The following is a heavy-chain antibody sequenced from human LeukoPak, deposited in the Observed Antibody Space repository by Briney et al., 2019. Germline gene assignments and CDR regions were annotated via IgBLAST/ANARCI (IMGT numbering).Heavy chain of an antibody. D-gene: IGHD3-22*01. CDR1: GGSISSYY. CDR2: IYYSGST. J-gene: IGHJ4*02. V-gene: IGHV4-59*08. Sequence: SETLSLTSTVSGGSISSYYWSWIRQPPGKGLGWIGYIYYSGSTNYNPSLKSRVTISVDTSKNQFSLKLSSVTAADTAVYYCARTLGYDSTTYYFDYWGQGTLVTVFS. CDR3: ARTLGYDSTTYYFDY.